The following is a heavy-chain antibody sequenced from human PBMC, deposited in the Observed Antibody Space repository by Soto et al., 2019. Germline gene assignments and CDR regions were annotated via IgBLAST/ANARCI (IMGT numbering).Heavy chain of an antibody. Sequence: SETLSLTCAVSGGSISSSNWWSWVRQPPGKGLEWIGEIYHSGSTNYNPSLKSRVTISVDKSKNQFSLKLSSVTAADTAVYYCARAQSVTTSYYYYYGMDVWGQGTTVT. J-gene: IGHJ6*02. D-gene: IGHD4-17*01. CDR1: GGSISSSNW. CDR3: ARAQSVTTSYYYYYGMDV. CDR2: IYHSGST. V-gene: IGHV4-4*02.